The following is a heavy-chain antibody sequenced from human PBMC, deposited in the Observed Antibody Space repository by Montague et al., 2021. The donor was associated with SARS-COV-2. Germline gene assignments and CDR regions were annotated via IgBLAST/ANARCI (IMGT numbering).Heavy chain of an antibody. J-gene: IGHJ6*02. Sequence: SLSLSCATSGFTFSSYGMHWVRQAPGKGLEWVAVIWYDGSNKYYADSVKGRFTISRDNSKNTLYLQMNSLRAEDTAVYYCARDQGLRYFDWSLDYYGMDVGGQGTTITGSS. CDR1: GFTFSSYG. V-gene: IGHV3-33*08. CDR3: ARDQGLRYFDWSLDYYGMDV. D-gene: IGHD3-9*01. CDR2: IWYDGSNK.